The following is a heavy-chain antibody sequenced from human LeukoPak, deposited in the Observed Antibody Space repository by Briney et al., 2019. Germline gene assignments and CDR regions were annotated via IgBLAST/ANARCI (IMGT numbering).Heavy chain of an antibody. Sequence: SETLSLTCTVSGGSISSSSYYWGWIRQPPGKGLEWIGSIYYSGSTYYNPSLKSRVTISVDTSKNQFSLKLSSVTAADTAVYYCARETGSAWAGDVWGKGTTVTISS. CDR3: ARETGSAWAGDV. J-gene: IGHJ6*04. CDR1: GGSISSSSYY. CDR2: IYYSGST. V-gene: IGHV4-39*07. D-gene: IGHD6-19*01.